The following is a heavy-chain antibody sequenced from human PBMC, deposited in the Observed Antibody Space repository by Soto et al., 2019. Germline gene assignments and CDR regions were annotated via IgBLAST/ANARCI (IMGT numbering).Heavy chain of an antibody. CDR2: MYYSGST. D-gene: IGHD1-1*01. V-gene: IGHV4-39*01. Sequence: SETLSLTCTVSGGSMSSTSHYWAWIRQPPGKGLEWIGSMYYSGSTYYDPSLKSRVTISVDTSKNQFSLNLNSVTAADTAIYYCAIHSKNWTQKCIDLWGQGPLLTVAS. CDR3: AIHSKNWTQKCIDL. J-gene: IGHJ2*01. CDR1: GGSMSSTSHY.